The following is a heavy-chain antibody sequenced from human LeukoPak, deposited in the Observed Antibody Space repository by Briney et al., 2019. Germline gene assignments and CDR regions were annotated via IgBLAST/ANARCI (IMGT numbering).Heavy chain of an antibody. CDR1: GGSISSYY. CDR2: IYYSGST. Sequence: SETLSLTCTVSGGSISSYYWSWIRQPPGKALEWIGYIYYSGSTNYNPSLKSRVAISVDTSKNQFSLKLSSVTAADTAVYYCARVRGNYFPDYWGQGTLVTVSS. J-gene: IGHJ4*02. D-gene: IGHD4-11*01. CDR3: ARVRGNYFPDY. V-gene: IGHV4-59*01.